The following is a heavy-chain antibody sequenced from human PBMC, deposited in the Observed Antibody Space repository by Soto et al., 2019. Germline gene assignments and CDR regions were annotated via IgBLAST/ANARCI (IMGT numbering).Heavy chain of an antibody. D-gene: IGHD6-13*01. CDR3: ARVIAAADYNWFDP. Sequence: QVQLQESGPGLVKPSETLSLTCTVSGGSISSYYWSWIRQPPGKGLEWIGYIYYSGSTNYNPSLKSRVTISVDTSKNQCSLKLSSVTAADTAVYYCARVIAAADYNWFDPWGQGTLVTVSS. V-gene: IGHV4-59*01. J-gene: IGHJ5*02. CDR2: IYYSGST. CDR1: GGSISSYY.